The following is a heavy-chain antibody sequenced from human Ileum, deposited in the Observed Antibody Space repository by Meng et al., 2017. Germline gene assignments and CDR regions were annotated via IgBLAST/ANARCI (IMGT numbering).Heavy chain of an antibody. CDR3: AKGQLFASYYDY. V-gene: IGHV3-23*04. J-gene: IGHJ4*02. D-gene: IGHD6-6*01. CDR1: GVTFNNYD. CDR2: IGGSDGRT. Sequence: VESGGDLVQPGGSLRSSCAAPGVTFNNYDRSWVRQAPGKGLEWVSAIGGSDGRTFYAASVKGRFIISTDNSKKTLHLQMDSLRAEDTAVYYCAKGQLFASYYDYWGQGTLVTVSS.